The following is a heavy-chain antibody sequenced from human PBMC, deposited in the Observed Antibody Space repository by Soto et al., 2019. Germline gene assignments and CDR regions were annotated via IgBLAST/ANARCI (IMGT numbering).Heavy chain of an antibody. CDR3: AKGEVRGIIPSYFDY. V-gene: IGHV3-23*01. J-gene: IGHJ4*02. CDR1: GFTFSSYA. D-gene: IGHD3-10*01. Sequence: GGSLRLSCAASGFTFSSYAMSWVRQAPGKGLEWVSAISGSGGSTYYADSVKGRFTISRDNSKNTLYLQMDSLRAEDTAVYYCAKGEVRGIIPSYFDYWGRGTLVTFSS. CDR2: ISGSGGST.